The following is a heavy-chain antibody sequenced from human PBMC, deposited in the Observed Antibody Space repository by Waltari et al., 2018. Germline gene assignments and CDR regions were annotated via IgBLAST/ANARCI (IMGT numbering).Heavy chain of an antibody. CDR3: ARRYSVTWYYFDY. Sequence: EVQLVQSGTEVKKPGESLKISCQTSGYNFTKYCIGWGRQMPGKGLEWMGIIYPGDSDIRYSPSFRGQVTISADKSLSTAYLQWNSLKASDTAIYYCARRYSVTWYYFDYWGQGTLVNVSS. J-gene: IGHJ4*02. CDR1: GYNFTKYC. D-gene: IGHD1-26*01. CDR2: IYPGDSDI. V-gene: IGHV5-51*03.